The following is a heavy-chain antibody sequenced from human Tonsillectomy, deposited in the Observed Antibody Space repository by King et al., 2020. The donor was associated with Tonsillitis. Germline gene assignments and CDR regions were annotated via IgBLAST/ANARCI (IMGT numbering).Heavy chain of an antibody. CDR2: VKPNSGVT. D-gene: IGHD6-13*01. CDR3: ASGRIAAADTGLFDY. Sequence: QLVQSGTEVKKPGASVKVSCKASGYTFTDYYIHWVRQAPGQGLEWMGWVKPNSGVTNYAQKFQGWVTMTRDTSVSTAYMELSRLTSDDTAVYYCASGRIAAADTGLFDYWGQGTLVIVSS. J-gene: IGHJ4*02. CDR1: GYTFTDYY. V-gene: IGHV1-2*04.